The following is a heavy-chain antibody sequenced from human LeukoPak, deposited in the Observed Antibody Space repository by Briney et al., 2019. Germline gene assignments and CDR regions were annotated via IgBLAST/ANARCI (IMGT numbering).Heavy chain of an antibody. CDR2: MNPNSGNT. J-gene: IGHJ6*02. CDR1: GCTFTSYD. CDR3: ARAPIGYSYGPYYYYYYGMDV. D-gene: IGHD5-18*01. Sequence: ASVKVSCKASGCTFTSYDINWVRQATGQGLEWMGWMNPNSGNTGYAQKFQGRVTMTRNTSISTAYMELSSLRSEDTAVYYCARAPIGYSYGPYYYYYYGMDVWGQGTTVTVSS. V-gene: IGHV1-8*01.